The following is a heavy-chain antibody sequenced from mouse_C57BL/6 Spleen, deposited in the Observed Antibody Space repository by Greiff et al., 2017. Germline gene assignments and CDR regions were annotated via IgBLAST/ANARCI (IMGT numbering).Heavy chain of an antibody. Sequence: VKLMESGPGLVQPSQSLSITCTVSGFSLTSYGVHWVRQSPGKGLEWLGVIWRGGSTDYNAAFMSRLSITKDNSKSQVFFKMNSLQADDTAIYYCAKNGDDYDAMDYWGQGTSVTVSS. J-gene: IGHJ4*01. CDR2: IWRGGST. CDR1: GFSLTSYG. CDR3: AKNGDDYDAMDY. V-gene: IGHV2-5*01.